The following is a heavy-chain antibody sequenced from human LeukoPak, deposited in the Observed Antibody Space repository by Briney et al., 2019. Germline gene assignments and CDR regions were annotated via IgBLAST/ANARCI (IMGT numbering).Heavy chain of an antibody. V-gene: IGHV1-2*02. CDR3: ARGDSIAVAGVEYYFDY. Sequence: ASVKVSCKASGYTFTGYYMHWVRHAPGQGLEWMGWINPNSGGTNYAQKFQGRVTMTRDTSISTAYMELSRLRSDDTAVYYCARGDSIAVAGVEYYFDYWGQGTLVTVSS. J-gene: IGHJ4*02. CDR1: GYTFTGYY. D-gene: IGHD6-19*01. CDR2: INPNSGGT.